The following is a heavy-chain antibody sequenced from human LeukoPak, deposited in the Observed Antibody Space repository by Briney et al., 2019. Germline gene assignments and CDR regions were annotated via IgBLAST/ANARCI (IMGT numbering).Heavy chain of an antibody. J-gene: IGHJ4*02. D-gene: IGHD4-17*01. CDR2: IYYSGST. CDR1: GGSISSSSYY. Sequence: SETLSLTCTVSGGSISSSSYYWGWIRQPPGKGLVWIGSIYYSGSTYYNPSLKSRVTISVDTSKNQFSLKLSSVTAADTAVYYCARSGDYGDSFDYWGQGTLVTVSS. CDR3: ARSGDYGDSFDY. V-gene: IGHV4-39*01.